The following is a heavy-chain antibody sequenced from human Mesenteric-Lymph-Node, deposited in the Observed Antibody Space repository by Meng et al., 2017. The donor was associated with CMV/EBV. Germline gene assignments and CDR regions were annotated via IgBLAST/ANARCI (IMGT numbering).Heavy chain of an antibody. V-gene: IGHV3-21*01. J-gene: IGHJ4*02. CDR3: AKSSDFSN. D-gene: IGHD3-3*01. CDR2: ISGSTSYV. CDR1: GFTFSSYT. Sequence: GSLRLSCAASGFTFSSYTMNWVRQAPGKGLEWVSSISGSTSYVYYADSVKGRFTISRDNAKNSLFLQMNSLRAQDTAVYYCAKSSDFSNWGQGTLVTVSS.